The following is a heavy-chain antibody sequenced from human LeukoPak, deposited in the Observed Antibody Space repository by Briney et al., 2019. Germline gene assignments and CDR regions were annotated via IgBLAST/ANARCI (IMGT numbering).Heavy chain of an antibody. J-gene: IGHJ4*02. Sequence: AGASLRLSCAASGFTFSSSWMSWVHQAPGKGLEWVANINEDGSAKYYVDSVKGRFTISRDNAKRSLDLQVNSLRAEDTAVYYCTRSRRDGNDYWGQGTLVTVSS. V-gene: IGHV3-7*01. CDR3: TRSRRDGNDY. CDR1: GFTFSSSW. D-gene: IGHD5-24*01. CDR2: INEDGSAK.